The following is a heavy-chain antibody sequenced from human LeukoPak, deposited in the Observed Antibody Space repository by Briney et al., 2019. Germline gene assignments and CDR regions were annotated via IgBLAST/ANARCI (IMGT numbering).Heavy chain of an antibody. CDR1: GYTFTSYA. CDR2: INTNTGNP. Sequence: ASVKVSCKASGYTFTSYAMNWVRQAPGQGLEWMGWINTNTGNPTYAQGFTGRFVFSLDTSVSTAYLQISSLKAEDTAAYYCARVTGDYGTYYMDVWGKGTTVTVSS. D-gene: IGHD4-17*01. J-gene: IGHJ6*03. CDR3: ARVTGDYGTYYMDV. V-gene: IGHV7-4-1*02.